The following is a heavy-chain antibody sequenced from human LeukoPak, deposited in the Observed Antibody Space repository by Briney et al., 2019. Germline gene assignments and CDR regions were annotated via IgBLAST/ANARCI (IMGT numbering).Heavy chain of an antibody. CDR1: GGSFSGYY. CDR2: INHSGST. Sequence: SETLSLTCAVYGGSFSGYYWSWIRQPPGKGLEWIGEINHSGSTNHNPSLKSRVTISVDTSKNQFSLKLSSVTAADTAVYYCARGRVTYYDFWSGPLVGVWGKGTTVTVSS. CDR3: ARGRVTYYDFWSGPLVGV. J-gene: IGHJ6*04. D-gene: IGHD3-3*01. V-gene: IGHV4-34*01.